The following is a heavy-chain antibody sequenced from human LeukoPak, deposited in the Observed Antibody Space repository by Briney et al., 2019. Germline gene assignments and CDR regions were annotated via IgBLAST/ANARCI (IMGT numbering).Heavy chain of an antibody. Sequence: PSETLSLTCTVSGGSIIDFYWSWIRQPAGKGLEWIGRINTSGSTNYTPSLRSRVTMSVDTSKNQFSLEPTSVTAADTAVYYCAREAHDYGESGGGSDYWGQGALVTVSS. CDR2: INTSGST. J-gene: IGHJ4*02. CDR3: AREAHDYGESGGGSDY. D-gene: IGHD4-17*01. CDR1: GGSIIDFY. V-gene: IGHV4-4*07.